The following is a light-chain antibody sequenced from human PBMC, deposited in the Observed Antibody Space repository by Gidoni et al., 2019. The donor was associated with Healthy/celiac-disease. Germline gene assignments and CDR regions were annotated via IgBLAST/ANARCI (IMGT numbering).Light chain of an antibody. V-gene: IGLV2-8*01. CDR3: SSYAGSNNFEV. J-gene: IGLJ1*01. Sequence: QSALTQPPSASGSPGQSVTISCTGTSSDVGGYNYVSWYQQHPGTAPKLMIYEVSKRPSGVPDRFSGSKSGNTASLTFSGLQAEDEADYYCSSYAGSNNFEVFGTGTKVTVL. CDR1: SSDVGGYNY. CDR2: EVS.